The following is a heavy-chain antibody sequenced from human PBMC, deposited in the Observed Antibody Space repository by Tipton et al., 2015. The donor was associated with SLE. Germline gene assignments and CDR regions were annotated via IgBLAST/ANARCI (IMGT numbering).Heavy chain of an antibody. CDR1: GGSISGYY. Sequence: TLSLTCTVSGGSISGYYWSWIRQPPGKGLEWIGYIYYSGSTNYSPSLKSRVTISVDTSKSQFSLKLSSVTAADTAVYYCARRAAPDRYDRSWCWYFDLWGRGTLVTVSS. CDR3: ARRAAPDRYDRSWCWYFDL. J-gene: IGHJ2*01. D-gene: IGHD3-22*01. CDR2: IYYSGST. V-gene: IGHV4-59*08.